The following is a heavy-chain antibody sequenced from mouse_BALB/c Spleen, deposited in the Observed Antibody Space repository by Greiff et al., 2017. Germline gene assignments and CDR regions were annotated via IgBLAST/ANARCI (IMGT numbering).Heavy chain of an antibody. J-gene: IGHJ3*01. CDR2: IDPANGNT. V-gene: IGHV14-3*02. D-gene: IGHD1-1*01. Sequence: EVQLQESGAELVKPGASVKLSCTASGFNIKDTYMHWVKQRPEQGLEWIGRIDPANGNTKYDPKFQGKATITADTSSNTAYLQLSSLTSEDTAVYYCADYYGSPFAYWGQGTLVTVSA. CDR3: ADYYGSPFAY. CDR1: GFNIKDTY.